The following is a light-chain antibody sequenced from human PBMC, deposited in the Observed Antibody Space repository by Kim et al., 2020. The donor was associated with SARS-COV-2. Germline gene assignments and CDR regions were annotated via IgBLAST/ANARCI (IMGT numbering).Light chain of an antibody. Sequence: EIVLTQSPGTLSLSPGERATLSCRASQSVSSNYLAWHQQKPGQAPRLLIYGASSRATGIPDRLSGSGSGTDFTLTISRLEPEDFAVYYCQQYGSSPRTFGLGTKVDIK. CDR1: QSVSSNY. V-gene: IGKV3-20*01. J-gene: IGKJ1*01. CDR3: QQYGSSPRT. CDR2: GAS.